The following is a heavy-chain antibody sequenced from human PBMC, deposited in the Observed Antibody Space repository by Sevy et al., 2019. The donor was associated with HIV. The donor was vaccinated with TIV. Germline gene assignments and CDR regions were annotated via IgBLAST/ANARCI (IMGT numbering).Heavy chain of an antibody. J-gene: IGHJ5*01. D-gene: IGHD3-10*01. V-gene: IGHV1-18*01. Sequence: ASVKVSCKASGYTFSTYGISWVRQAPGQGLEWMGWISTYNGNTNYAQKFQGRVTMTTDTSTSAAYMELRSLRSDDTAECYCARDSGGSVGCFDSWGQGTLVTVSS. CDR2: ISTYNGNT. CDR1: GYTFSTYG. CDR3: ARDSGGSVGCFDS.